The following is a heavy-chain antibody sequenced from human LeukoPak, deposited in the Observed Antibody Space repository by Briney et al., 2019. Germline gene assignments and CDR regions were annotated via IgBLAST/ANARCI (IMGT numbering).Heavy chain of an antibody. V-gene: IGHV3-30*02. Sequence: GGSLRLSCAASGFIFSTYGMHWVRQAPGKGLEWVAFIRFDGSNKYHADSVKGRFTISRDNSKNTLYLQMNSLRAEDTAVYYCARASAKWLRFPFDYWGQGTLVTVSS. CDR1: GFIFSTYG. CDR2: IRFDGSNK. J-gene: IGHJ4*02. D-gene: IGHD5-12*01. CDR3: ARASAKWLRFPFDY.